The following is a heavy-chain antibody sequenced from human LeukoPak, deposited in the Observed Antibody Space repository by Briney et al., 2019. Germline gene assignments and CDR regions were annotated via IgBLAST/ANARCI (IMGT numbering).Heavy chain of an antibody. J-gene: IGHJ3*02. D-gene: IGHD6-19*01. CDR1: GGSIGNYH. CDR2: LYNRGST. CDR3: ARDRPGIAVAGDAFDI. V-gene: IGHV4-59*01. Sequence: SETLSLTCSVSGGSIGNYHWSWIRQPPAKGLEWIGYLYNRGSTNYNPSLKSRVTISVDTSKNQFSLKLRSVTAADTAVYYCARDRPGIAVAGDAFDIWGQGTMVTVSS.